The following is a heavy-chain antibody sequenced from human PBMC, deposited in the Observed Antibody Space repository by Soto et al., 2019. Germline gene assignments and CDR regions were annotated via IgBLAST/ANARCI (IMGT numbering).Heavy chain of an antibody. CDR2: IYNSWST. CDR1: GGSISSSSYY. D-gene: IGHD6-13*01. V-gene: IGHV4-39*01. J-gene: IGHJ4*02. CDR3: ARQTGYSSSWYPPTYYFDY. Sequence: QLQLQESGPGLVKPSETLSLTCTVSGGSISSSSYYWGWIRQPPGKGLEWIGSIYNSWSTYYNPSLKSRVTISVDTSKNQFSLELSSVTAADTAVYSCARQTGYSSSWYPPTYYFDYWGQGTLVTVSS.